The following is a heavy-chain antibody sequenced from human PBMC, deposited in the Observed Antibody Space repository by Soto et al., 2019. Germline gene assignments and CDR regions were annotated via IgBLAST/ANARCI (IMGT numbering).Heavy chain of an antibody. Sequence: EVQLVESGGGLVQPGGSLRLSCAASGFTFSSYWMSWVRQAPGKGLEWVVNIKQDGSEKYYVDSVKGRFTISRDNAKNSLYLQMNNLRAEDTAVYYCARAGRGNWFDPWGQGTLVTVSS. J-gene: IGHJ5*02. CDR1: GFTFSSYW. CDR3: ARAGRGNWFDP. D-gene: IGHD2-15*01. V-gene: IGHV3-7*04. CDR2: IKQDGSEK.